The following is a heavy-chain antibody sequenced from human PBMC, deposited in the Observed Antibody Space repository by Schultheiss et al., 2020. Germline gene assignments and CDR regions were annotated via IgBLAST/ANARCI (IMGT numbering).Heavy chain of an antibody. D-gene: IGHD2-2*01. V-gene: IGHV4-34*01. CDR2: INHSGST. CDR3: ATTLPTASDNNWFDP. Sequence: SETLSLTCAVYGGSFSGYYWSWIRQPPGKGLEWIGEINHSGSTNYNPSLKSRVTISVDTSKNQFSLKLSSVTAADTAVYYCATTLPTASDNNWFDPWGQGTLVTVSS. J-gene: IGHJ5*02. CDR1: GGSFSGYY.